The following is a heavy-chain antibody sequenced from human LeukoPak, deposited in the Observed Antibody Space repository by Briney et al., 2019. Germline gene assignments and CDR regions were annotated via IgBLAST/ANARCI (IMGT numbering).Heavy chain of an antibody. CDR3: ARDMSRGLYYDSSYFDY. CDR1: GYTFTSYY. D-gene: IGHD3-22*01. Sequence: GASVKVSCKASGYTFTSYYMHWVRQAPGQGLEWMGIINPSGGSTSYAQKFQGRVTMTRDMSTSTVYMELSSLRSEDTAVYYCARDMSRGLYYDSSYFDYWGQGTLVTVSS. V-gene: IGHV1-46*01. CDR2: INPSGGST. J-gene: IGHJ4*02.